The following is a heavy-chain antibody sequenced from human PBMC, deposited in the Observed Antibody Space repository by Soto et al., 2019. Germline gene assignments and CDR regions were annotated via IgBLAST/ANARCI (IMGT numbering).Heavy chain of an antibody. V-gene: IGHV4-39*01. CDR2: IHYSGST. D-gene: IGHD2-8*01. J-gene: IGHJ4*02. CDR1: GDSIGTTHPY. CDR3: ARHDGNGNVWPLDY. Sequence: QVQLLESGPGLVKPSETLSLTCTVSGDSIGTTHPYWACIRQSPGKGLEGIGNIHYSGSTYYMPSLRSRDTLSVDTSKNQFSLRLTSVTAEDTAVYSCARHDGNGNVWPLDYWGQGSLVTVSS.